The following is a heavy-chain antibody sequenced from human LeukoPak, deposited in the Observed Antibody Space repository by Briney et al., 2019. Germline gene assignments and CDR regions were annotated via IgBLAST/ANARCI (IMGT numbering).Heavy chain of an antibody. CDR2: IIPIFGTA. D-gene: IGHD2-2*01. J-gene: IGHJ4*02. V-gene: IGHV1-69*05. Sequence: GSSVKVSCKASGGTFSSYAISWVRQAPGQGLEWMGGIIPIFGTANYAQKFQGRVTITTDESTSTAYMELSSLRSEDTAVYYCAKDCRYKRFERSTSCYFDYWGQGTLVTVS. CDR3: AKDCRYKRFERSTSCYFDY. CDR1: GGTFSSYA.